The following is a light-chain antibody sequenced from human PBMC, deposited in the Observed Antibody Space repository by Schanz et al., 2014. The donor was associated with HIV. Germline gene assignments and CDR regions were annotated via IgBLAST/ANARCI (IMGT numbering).Light chain of an antibody. J-gene: IGKJ5*01. CDR1: QDINSN. V-gene: IGKV3-15*01. Sequence: VVTQSPATLSVSPGEGATLSCRASQDINSNLAWYHQKPGQAPKVLIYDTSTRATGVPARFSGSRSGTQFSLTINSLQSEDFAVYFCQQYHLSPVTFGQGTRLEIK. CDR2: DTS. CDR3: QQYHLSPVT.